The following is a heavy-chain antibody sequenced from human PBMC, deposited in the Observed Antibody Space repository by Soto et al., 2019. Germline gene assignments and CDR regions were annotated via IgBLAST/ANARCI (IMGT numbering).Heavy chain of an antibody. V-gene: IGHV4-31*03. CDR2: IYYSEST. CDR1: GGSLSSGSYY. Sequence: QVQLQESGPGLVKPSQTLSLTCTVSGGSLSSGSYYWSWIRQHPGKVLEWIGYIYYSESTYYNPSLKSRVTRSVDSSKNQFSLKLSSVTAADTAVYYCARNQAIGGSSYWGQRTLVTVSS. D-gene: IGHD1-26*01. J-gene: IGHJ4*02. CDR3: ARNQAIGGSSY.